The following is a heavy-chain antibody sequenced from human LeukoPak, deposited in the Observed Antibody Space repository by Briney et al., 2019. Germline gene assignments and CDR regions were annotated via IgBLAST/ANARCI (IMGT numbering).Heavy chain of an antibody. Sequence: GGSLRLSCAASGFTFSSYGMSWVRQAPGKGLEWVSAISGSGGSTYYADSVKGRFTISRDNSKNTLYLQMNSLRAEDTAVYYCAKDLSGRGTANFDYWGQGTLVTVSS. V-gene: IGHV3-23*01. D-gene: IGHD1-1*01. CDR3: AKDLSGRGTANFDY. CDR2: ISGSGGST. J-gene: IGHJ4*02. CDR1: GFTFSSYG.